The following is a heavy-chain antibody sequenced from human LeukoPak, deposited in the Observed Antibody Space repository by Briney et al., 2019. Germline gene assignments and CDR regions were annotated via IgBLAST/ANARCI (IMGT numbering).Heavy chain of an antibody. CDR2: IIPIFGTA. Sequence: SVKVSCKASGGTFSSYAISWVRQAPGQGLEWMGGIIPIFGTANYAQKFQGRVTITTDESTSTAYMELSSLRSEDTAVYYCARGSWDTAMVRLIFDIWGQGTMVTVSS. V-gene: IGHV1-69*05. CDR1: GGTFSSYA. J-gene: IGHJ3*02. CDR3: ARGSWDTAMVRLIFDI. D-gene: IGHD5-18*01.